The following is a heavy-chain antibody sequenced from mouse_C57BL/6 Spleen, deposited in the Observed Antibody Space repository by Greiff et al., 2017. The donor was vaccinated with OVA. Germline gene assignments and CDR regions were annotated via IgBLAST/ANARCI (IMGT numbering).Heavy chain of an antibody. CDR1: GYAFSSSW. V-gene: IGHV1-82*01. J-gene: IGHJ2*01. Sequence: VKLQESGPELVKPGASVKISCKASGYAFSSSWMNWVKQRPGKGLEWIGRIYPGDGDTNYNGKFKGKATLTADKSSSTAYMQLSSLTSEDSAVYFCARLWDYDGDYWGQGTTLTVSS. D-gene: IGHD2-4*01. CDR2: IYPGDGDT. CDR3: ARLWDYDGDY.